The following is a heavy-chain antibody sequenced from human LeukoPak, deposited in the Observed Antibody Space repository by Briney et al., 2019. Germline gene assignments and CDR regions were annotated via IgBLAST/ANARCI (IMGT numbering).Heavy chain of an antibody. CDR3: ARVKYCSGGSCYKNGYYYYYMDV. CDR2: INHSGST. Sequence: KPSETLSLTCAVYGGSFSGYYWSWIRQPPGKGLEWIGEINHSGSTNYNPSLKSQVTISVDTSKNQFSLKLSSVTAADTAVYYCARVKYCSGGSCYKNGYYYYYMDVWGKGTTVTVSS. D-gene: IGHD2-15*01. V-gene: IGHV4-34*01. CDR1: GGSFSGYY. J-gene: IGHJ6*03.